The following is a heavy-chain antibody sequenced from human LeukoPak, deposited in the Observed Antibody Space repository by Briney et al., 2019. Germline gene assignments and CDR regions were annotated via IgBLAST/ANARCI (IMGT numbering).Heavy chain of an antibody. CDR1: GSTFSTYA. V-gene: IGHV3-23*01. CDR2: ISGSDGST. CDR3: AKARSGSSASCYNY. J-gene: IGHJ4*02. D-gene: IGHD2-2*01. Sequence: PGGSLRLSCAASGSTFSTYAMSWVRQAPGKGLEWVSVISGSDGSTYYADSVKGRFTISRDNSKNTLYLQMNSLRAEDTAVYYCAKARSGSSASCYNYWGQGTLVTVSS.